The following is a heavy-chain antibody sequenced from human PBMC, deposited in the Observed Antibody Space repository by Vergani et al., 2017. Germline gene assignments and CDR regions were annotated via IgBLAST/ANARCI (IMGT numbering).Heavy chain of an antibody. J-gene: IGHJ6*03. D-gene: IGHD7-27*01. CDR1: GFTFSSYA. CDR2: IYSGGSST. Sequence: EVQLLESGGGLVQPGGSLRLSCAASGFTFSSYAMSWVRQAPGKGLEWVSVIYSGGSSTYYADSVKGRFTISRDNSKNTLYLQMNSLRAEDTAVYYCAKGSAGVRKNYYYYMDVWGKGTTVTVSS. CDR3: AKGSAGVRKNYYYYMDV. V-gene: IGHV3-23*03.